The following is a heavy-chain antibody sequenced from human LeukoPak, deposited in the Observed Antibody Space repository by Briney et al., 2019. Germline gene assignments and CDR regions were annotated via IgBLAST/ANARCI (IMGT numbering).Heavy chain of an antibody. CDR3: ARDWGGSGSYD. V-gene: IGHV3-21*01. Sequence: PGGSLRLSCAASGFTFSSYSMNWVRQAPGKGLEWVSSISSSSSYIYYADSVKGRFTIPRDNAKNSLYLQMNSLRVEDTAVYYCARDWGGSGSYDWGQGTLVTVSS. CDR2: ISSSSSYI. J-gene: IGHJ4*02. CDR1: GFTFSSYS. D-gene: IGHD3-10*01.